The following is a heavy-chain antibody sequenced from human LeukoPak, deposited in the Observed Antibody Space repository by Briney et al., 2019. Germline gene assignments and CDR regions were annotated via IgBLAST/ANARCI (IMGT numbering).Heavy chain of an antibody. CDR1: GFTFSSYE. J-gene: IGHJ4*02. V-gene: IGHV3-48*03. Sequence: AGGSLRLSCAASGFTFSSYEMNWVRQAPGKGLEWVSYISSSGSTIYYADSVKGRFTISRDNAKNSLYLQMNSLRAEDTAVYYCARAGNIVVVVAATAPTAPFDYWGQGTLVTVSS. CDR2: ISSSGSTI. D-gene: IGHD2-15*01. CDR3: ARAGNIVVVVAATAPTAPFDY.